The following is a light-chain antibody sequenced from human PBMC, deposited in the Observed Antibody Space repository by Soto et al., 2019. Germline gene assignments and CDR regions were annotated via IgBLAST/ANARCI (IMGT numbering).Light chain of an antibody. CDR1: SSNIGAGYD. J-gene: IGLJ1*01. CDR2: GNS. V-gene: IGLV1-40*01. Sequence: QPVLTQPPSVSGAPGQRVTISCTGSSSNIGAGYDVHWYQQLPGTAPKLLIYGNSNRPSGVPDRFSGSKSGTSASLVITGLQAEDESDYYCQSFDSSLSGSRVFGTGTQLTVL. CDR3: QSFDSSLSGSRV.